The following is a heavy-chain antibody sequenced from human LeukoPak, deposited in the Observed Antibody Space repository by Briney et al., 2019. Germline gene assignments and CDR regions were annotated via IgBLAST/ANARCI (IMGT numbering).Heavy chain of an antibody. CDR1: GGSFSGYY. CDR2: INHSGST. CDR3: ARKGAQGQLWLGPRLYYFDY. Sequence: SETLSLTCAVYGGSFSGYYWSWIRQPPGKGLEWIGEINHSGSTNYNPSLKSRVTISVDTSQNQFSLKLSSVTAAGTAVYYCARKGAQGQLWLGPRLYYFDYWGQGTLVTVSS. V-gene: IGHV4-34*01. J-gene: IGHJ4*02. D-gene: IGHD5-18*01.